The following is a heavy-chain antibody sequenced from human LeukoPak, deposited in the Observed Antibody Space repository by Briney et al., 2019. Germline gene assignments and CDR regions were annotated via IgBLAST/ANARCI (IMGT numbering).Heavy chain of an antibody. CDR3: TRGDSSSKIDY. Sequence: GGSLRLSCGASGFTFRGYWMSWVRQAPGKGLEWVANIKEDGSEKYYVDSVKGRFTISRDNAKNSLNLQMDSLRVEDTAVYYCTRGDSSSKIDYWGQGTLVTVSS. D-gene: IGHD6-6*01. CDR1: GFTFRGYW. CDR2: IKEDGSEK. V-gene: IGHV3-7*01. J-gene: IGHJ4*02.